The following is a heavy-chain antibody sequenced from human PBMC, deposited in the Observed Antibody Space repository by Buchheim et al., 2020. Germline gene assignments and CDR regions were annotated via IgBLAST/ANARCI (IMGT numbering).Heavy chain of an antibody. J-gene: IGHJ4*02. CDR1: GFSLSTGGVG. V-gene: IGHV2-5*01. CDR2: IYWNDDK. D-gene: IGHD6-19*01. CDR3: AHRAGSKTGWYPY. Sequence: QVTLKESGPTLVKPTQTLTLTCTFSGFSLSTGGVGVGWIRQPPGKALEWLALIYWNDDKRYSPSLRSRLTLTKDTSKHQVVLTMTNTDPVDTATYYCAHRAGSKTGWYPYWGQGTL.